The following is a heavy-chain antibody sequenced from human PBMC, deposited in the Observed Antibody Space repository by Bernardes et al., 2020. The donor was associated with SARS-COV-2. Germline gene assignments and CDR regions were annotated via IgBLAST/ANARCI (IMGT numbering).Heavy chain of an antibody. J-gene: IGHJ4*02. CDR1: GGSVSSGSGY. Sequence: SEPLSLTCTASGGSVSSGSGYWSWLLQPPGKGLEWIGSIYYSGSTNYNPSLKSRVTISLDTSKNQFSLKLSSMTAADTAVYYCARGRVPGYWGQGTLVTVSS. CDR3: ARGRVPGY. CDR2: IYYSGST. D-gene: IGHD3-3*01. V-gene: IGHV4-61*01.